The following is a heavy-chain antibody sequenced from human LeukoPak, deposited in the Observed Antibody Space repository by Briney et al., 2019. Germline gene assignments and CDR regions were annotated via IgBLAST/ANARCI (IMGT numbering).Heavy chain of an antibody. V-gene: IGHV3-23*01. J-gene: IGHJ6*02. CDR2: ISGRGVST. CDR1: GFTLSSYV. Sequence: SGGSLRLSCAASGFTLSSYVMSWVRQAPGKGLEWVSGISGRGVSTYYADSVKGRFTISRDNSKNTLYLQMNSLRAEDTAVYYCAREQWLGRSYYGLDVWGQGTTVTVSS. CDR3: AREQWLGRSYYGLDV. D-gene: IGHD6-19*01.